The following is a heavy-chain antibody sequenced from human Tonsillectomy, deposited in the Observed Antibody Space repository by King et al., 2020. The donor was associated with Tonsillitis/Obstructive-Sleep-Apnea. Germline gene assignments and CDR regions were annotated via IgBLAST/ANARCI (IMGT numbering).Heavy chain of an antibody. CDR2: IYYSGST. D-gene: IGHD6-13*01. Sequence: QLQESGPGLVKPSQTLSLTCTVSGGSISSGGYYWSWIRQHPGKGLEWIGYIYYSGSTYYNPSLNSRVSISVDTSKNQFSLKLSSVTAADTAVYYCAREEYSSSWYPTESFDIWGQGTMVTVSS. V-gene: IGHV4-31*03. CDR1: GGSISSGGYY. J-gene: IGHJ3*02. CDR3: AREEYSSSWYPTESFDI.